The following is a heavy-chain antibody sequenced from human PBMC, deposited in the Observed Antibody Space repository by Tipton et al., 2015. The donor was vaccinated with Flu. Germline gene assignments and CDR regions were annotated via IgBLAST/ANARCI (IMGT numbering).Heavy chain of an antibody. CDR1: GYSISSGYY. Sequence: TLSLTCTVSGYSISSGYYWGWIRPPPGKGLEWIGSIYHSGSTYYNPSLKSRVTISVDTSKNQFSLKLSSVTAADTAVYYCAREVLLWFREFVPWGQGTLVTVSS. V-gene: IGHV4-38-2*02. CDR2: IYHSGST. D-gene: IGHD3-10*01. J-gene: IGHJ5*02. CDR3: AREVLLWFREFVP.